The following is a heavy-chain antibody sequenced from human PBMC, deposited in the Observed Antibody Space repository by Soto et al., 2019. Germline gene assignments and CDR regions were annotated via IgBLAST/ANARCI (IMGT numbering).Heavy chain of an antibody. V-gene: IGHV3-11*01. D-gene: IGHD3-10*01. CDR1: GFTFSDYY. Sequence: PGGSLRLSCAASGFTFSDYYMSWIRQAPGKGLEWVSYISSSGSTIYYADSVKGRFTISRDSAKNSLYLQMNSLRAEDTAVYYCARRVIGSSRAFDIWGQGTMVTVSS. J-gene: IGHJ3*02. CDR2: ISSSGSTI. CDR3: ARRVIGSSRAFDI.